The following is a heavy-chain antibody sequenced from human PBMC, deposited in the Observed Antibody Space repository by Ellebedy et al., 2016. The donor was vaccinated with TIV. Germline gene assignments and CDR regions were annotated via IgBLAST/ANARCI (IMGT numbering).Heavy chain of an antibody. CDR2: ISGSGGST. CDR1: GFTFSSYA. D-gene: IGHD6-19*01. V-gene: IGHV3-23*01. J-gene: IGHJ4*02. Sequence: GESLKISCAASGFTFSSYAMSWVRQAPGKGLEWVSAISGSGGSTYYADSVKGRFTISRDNSKNTLYLQMNSLRAEDTAVYYCAKDQGVGMVSSGSDYWGQGTLVTV. CDR3: AKDQGVGMVSSGSDY.